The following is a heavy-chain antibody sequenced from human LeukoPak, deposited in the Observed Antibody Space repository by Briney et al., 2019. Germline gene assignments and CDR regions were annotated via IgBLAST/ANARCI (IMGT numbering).Heavy chain of an antibody. D-gene: IGHD3-3*01. CDR2: IRYDGSNK. CDR3: AKGTTIFGVVISVEDWFDP. CDR1: GLTFSSYG. J-gene: IGHJ5*02. Sequence: PGGSLRFSGAASGLTFSSYGMHWVRKAPGKGLEGGAFIRYDGSNKYYADSVKGRFTISRDNSKNTLYLQMNSLRAEDTAVYYCAKGTTIFGVVISVEDWFDPWGQGTLVTVSS. V-gene: IGHV3-30*02.